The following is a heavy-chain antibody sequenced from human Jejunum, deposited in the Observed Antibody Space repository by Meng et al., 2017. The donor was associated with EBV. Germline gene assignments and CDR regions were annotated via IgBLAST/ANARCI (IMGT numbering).Heavy chain of an antibody. V-gene: IGHV2-5*02. CDR1: GFSLTTNGVG. CDR3: AHKGSGSYPLDY. J-gene: IGHJ4*02. CDR2: IYWDDSR. D-gene: IGHD1-26*01. Sequence: QITLKESCPTLVKPTQTLTLTCTFSGFSLTTNGVGVGWIRQPPGKALEWLAVIYWDDSRLYSPSLNSRLTITKDTSKSQVVLTMTDMDPVDTATYYCAHKGSGSYPLDYWGQGTLVTVSS.